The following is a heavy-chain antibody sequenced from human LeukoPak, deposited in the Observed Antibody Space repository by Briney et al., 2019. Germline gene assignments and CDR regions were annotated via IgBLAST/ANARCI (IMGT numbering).Heavy chain of an antibody. J-gene: IGHJ4*02. V-gene: IGHV3-30*02. CDR2: IRYDESNK. Sequence: GGSLRLSCVASGFPFSRNGMYWVRQAPGKGLEWVAFIRYDESNKYYADSVKGRFTISRDNSKNTLYLQMNSLRAEDTAVCYCAKDRDQQLQEYFFDYWGQGTLVTVSS. D-gene: IGHD5-18*01. CDR1: GFPFSRNG. CDR3: AKDRDQQLQEYFFDY.